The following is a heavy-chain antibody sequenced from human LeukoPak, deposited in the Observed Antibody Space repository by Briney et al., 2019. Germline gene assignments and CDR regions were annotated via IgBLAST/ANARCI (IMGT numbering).Heavy chain of an antibody. J-gene: IGHJ4*02. Sequence: GGSLRLSCAASGFTFSSYAMSWVRQAPGKGPEWVLAISGSGGSTYYADSVKGRFTISRDNSKNTLYLQMNSLRAEDTAVYYCAKDRVAGTPFDYWGQGTLVTVSS. CDR2: ISGSGGST. CDR3: AKDRVAGTPFDY. V-gene: IGHV3-23*01. D-gene: IGHD6-19*01. CDR1: GFTFSSYA.